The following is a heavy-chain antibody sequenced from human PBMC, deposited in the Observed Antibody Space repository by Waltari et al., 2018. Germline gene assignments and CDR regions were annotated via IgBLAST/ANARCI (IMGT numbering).Heavy chain of an antibody. CDR1: GFTFSIHA. CDR3: AKDRGYEFPYYSDC. CDR2: ISGNSADI. V-gene: IGHV3-23*01. J-gene: IGHJ4*02. D-gene: IGHD6-13*01. Sequence: EVQLLQSGGGLVQPGGSLRLSCEASGFTFSIHAMTWVRQAPGKGLAWVSIISGNSADIYYADSVKGRFTISRDNSRNTLYLQMNSVRAEDTAVYYCAKDRGYEFPYYSDCWGQGTLVTVSS.